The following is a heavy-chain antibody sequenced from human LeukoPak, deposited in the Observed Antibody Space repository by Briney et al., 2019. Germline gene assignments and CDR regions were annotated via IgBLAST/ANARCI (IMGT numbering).Heavy chain of an antibody. CDR1: GFTVSTNY. CDR3: ARDRATGFSYALDI. V-gene: IGHV3-66*01. D-gene: IGHD2/OR15-2a*01. CDR2: LYSDSST. J-gene: IGHJ3*02. Sequence: GGSLRLSCTASGFTVSTNYMNWVRQAPGKGLEWVSVLYSDSSTYDADSVKGRFTISRDNSKNTLSLQMNSLRAEDTAVYYCARDRATGFSYALDIWGQGTMVIVSS.